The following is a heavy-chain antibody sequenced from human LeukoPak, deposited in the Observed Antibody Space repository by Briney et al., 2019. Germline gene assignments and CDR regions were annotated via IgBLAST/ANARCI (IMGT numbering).Heavy chain of an antibody. CDR1: GGSISSYY. Sequence: NPSETLSLTCTVSGGSISSYYWSWIRQPAGKGLEWIGRIYTSGSTNYNPSLKSRVTMSVDTSKNQFSLKLSSVTAADTAVYYCARGCSSTSCYYYYGMDVRGQGTTVTVSS. CDR3: ARGCSSTSCYYYYGMDV. D-gene: IGHD2-2*01. V-gene: IGHV4-4*07. CDR2: IYTSGST. J-gene: IGHJ6*02.